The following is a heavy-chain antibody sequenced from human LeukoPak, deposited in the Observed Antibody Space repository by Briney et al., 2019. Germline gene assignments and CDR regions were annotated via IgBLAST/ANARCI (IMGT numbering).Heavy chain of an antibody. V-gene: IGHV3-23*01. CDR3: ARGYPRWFGELSSFDY. D-gene: IGHD3-10*01. CDR2: ISGSGGST. J-gene: IGHJ4*02. Sequence: GGSLRLSCAASGFTFSSYAMSWVRQAPGKGLEWVSAISGSGGSTYYADSVKGRFTISRDNSKNTLYLQMNSLRAEDTAVYYCARGYPRWFGELSSFDYWGQGTLVTVSS. CDR1: GFTFSSYA.